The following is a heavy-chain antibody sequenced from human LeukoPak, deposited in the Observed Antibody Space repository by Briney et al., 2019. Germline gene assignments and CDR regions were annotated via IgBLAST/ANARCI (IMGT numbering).Heavy chain of an antibody. Sequence: GGSLRLSCAASGFTFSNYGMHWVRQAPGKGLEWVAFIWFDGTNKYYADSVRGLFTISRDNSKNTLYLPMSSLRAEDTAVYYCARDRGVAAHLDYWGQGTLVTVSS. V-gene: IGHV3-33*01. CDR2: IWFDGTNK. J-gene: IGHJ4*02. CDR1: GFTFSNYG. CDR3: ARDRGVAAHLDY. D-gene: IGHD5-12*01.